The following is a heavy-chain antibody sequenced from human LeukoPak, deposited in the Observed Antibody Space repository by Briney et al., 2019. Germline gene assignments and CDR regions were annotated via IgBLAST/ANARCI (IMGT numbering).Heavy chain of an antibody. CDR2: ISSSANSI. D-gene: IGHD6-13*01. CDR3: ARSLAAAELDY. Sequence: GGSLRLSCAASGFTFDGFEMNWVRQAPGEGLEWLSYISSSANSIYYADSVKGRFTVSRDNAKNSLYLQMNSLRAEDTAVYYCARSLAAAELDYWGQGTLVTVSS. V-gene: IGHV3-48*03. J-gene: IGHJ4*02. CDR1: GFTFDGFE.